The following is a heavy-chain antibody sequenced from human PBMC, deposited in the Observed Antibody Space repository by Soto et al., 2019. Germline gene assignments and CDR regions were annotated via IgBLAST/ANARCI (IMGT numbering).Heavy chain of an antibody. CDR2: IYYGGST. Sequence: QVQLQESGPGLVKPSETLSLTCTVSGGSISSYYWSWIRQSPGKGLELIGYIYYGGSTNYNPSLKRRGTISVDTAKDHFSLKVNSVTAADPAVYYCARSEVAGAFDIWGRGTMVTVSS. CDR3: ARSEVAGAFDI. V-gene: IGHV4-59*08. J-gene: IGHJ3*02. D-gene: IGHD5-12*01. CDR1: GGSISSYY.